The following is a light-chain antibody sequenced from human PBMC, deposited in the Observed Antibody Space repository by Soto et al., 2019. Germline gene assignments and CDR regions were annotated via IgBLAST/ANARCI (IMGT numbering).Light chain of an antibody. J-gene: IGLJ1*01. CDR1: SSDVGGYNY. CDR3: SSXAGTNMRV. CDR2: EVS. V-gene: IGLV2-8*01. Sequence: QSVLTQPPSASGSPGQSVTISCTGTSSDVGGYNYVSWYQQRPGKAPKLMIYEVSKRPSGVPDRFSGSKSGNTASLTVSGLQAEAEADYYSSSXAGTNMRVFGPGTTVTVL.